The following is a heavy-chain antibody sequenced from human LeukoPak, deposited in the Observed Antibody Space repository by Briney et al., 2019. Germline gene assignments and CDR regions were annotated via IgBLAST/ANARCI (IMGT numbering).Heavy chain of an antibody. CDR2: ISYSGSS. D-gene: IGHD1-26*01. CDR1: GGSISSYY. Sequence: SETLSLTCTVSGGSISSYYWSWIRQPPGKGLEWIGYISYSGSSNYNPSLKSRVTISVDTSKDQFSLKLSSVTAADTAVYYCARVNSGSYFSYYFDYWGQGTLVTVSS. J-gene: IGHJ4*02. CDR3: ARVNSGSYFSYYFDY. V-gene: IGHV4-59*01.